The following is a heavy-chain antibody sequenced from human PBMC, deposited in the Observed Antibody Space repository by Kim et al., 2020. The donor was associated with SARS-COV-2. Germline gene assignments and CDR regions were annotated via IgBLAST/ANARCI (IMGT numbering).Heavy chain of an antibody. CDR1: GYTFSNYD. J-gene: IGHJ4*02. Sequence: ASVKVSCKASGYTFSNYDINWVRQATGQGLEWMGWMNPNSGNTGYAQKFHGRVTMTRNTSTSTAYMDLSSLRSEDTAVYYCARGPAWNGGPYYFDYWGRGTLVTVSS. D-gene: IGHD1-1*01. CDR3: ARGPAWNGGPYYFDY. CDR2: MNPNSGNT. V-gene: IGHV1-8*01.